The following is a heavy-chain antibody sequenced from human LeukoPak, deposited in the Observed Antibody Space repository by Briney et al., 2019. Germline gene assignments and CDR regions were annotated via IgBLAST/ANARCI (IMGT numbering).Heavy chain of an antibody. CDR3: AREGAEWCLSTSCLTP. V-gene: IGHV1-2*02. D-gene: IGHD2-2*01. CDR2: INPEGGGT. J-gene: IGHJ5*02. CDR1: GYTFMGYI. Sequence: GASVKVSCEASGYTFMGYIMHWVRQALGQGREWMGWINPEGGGTNYAQEFQGRVTMTRDTSISTAYMELSRLRSDDTAVYYCAREGAEWCLSTSCLTPWGQGTLVTVSS.